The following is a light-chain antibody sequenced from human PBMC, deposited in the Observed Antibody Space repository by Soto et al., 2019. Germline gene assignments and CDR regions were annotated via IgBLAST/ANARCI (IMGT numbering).Light chain of an antibody. Sequence: EIVMTQSPDTLYVSQGEGATLSCRASQSVRTKLAWYQQKAGQAPRLLIYGASTRATGIPDRFSGSGSGTEFTLTISSLQSEDFAVYYCQQYNSWPPITFGQGTRLEI. CDR1: QSVRTK. J-gene: IGKJ5*01. V-gene: IGKV3-15*01. CDR2: GAS. CDR3: QQYNSWPPIT.